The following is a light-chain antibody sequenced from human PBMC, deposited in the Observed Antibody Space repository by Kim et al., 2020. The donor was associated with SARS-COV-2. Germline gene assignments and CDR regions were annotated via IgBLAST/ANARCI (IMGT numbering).Light chain of an antibody. CDR2: AAS. J-gene: IGKJ1*01. V-gene: IGKV1-39*01. Sequence: DIQMTQSPSSLSASVGDRVTITCRASQSISSYLNWYQQKPGKAPKLLIYAASSLQSGVPSRFSGSGSGTDFTLTISSLQPEDFATYCCKQSYNIPWTFGQGTKVDIK. CDR1: QSISSY. CDR3: KQSYNIPWT.